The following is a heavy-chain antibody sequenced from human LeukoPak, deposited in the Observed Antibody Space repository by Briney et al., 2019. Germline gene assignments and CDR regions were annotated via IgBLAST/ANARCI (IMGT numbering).Heavy chain of an antibody. J-gene: IGHJ5*02. D-gene: IGHD6-13*01. CDR2: ISSSGSTI. CDR3: ARGHSSSWYRLGWFDP. V-gene: IGHV3-48*03. Sequence: PAGSLRLSCAASGFTFSSYEMNWVRQAPGKGLEWVSYISSSGSTIYYADSVKGRFTISRDNAKNSLYLQMNSLRAEDTAVYYCARGHSSSWYRLGWFDPWGQGTLVTVSS. CDR1: GFTFSSYE.